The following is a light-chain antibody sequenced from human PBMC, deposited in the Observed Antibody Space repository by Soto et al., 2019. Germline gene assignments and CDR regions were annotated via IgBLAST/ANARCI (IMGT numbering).Light chain of an antibody. CDR2: AAS. J-gene: IGKJ5*01. CDR3: QQANSFPIT. V-gene: IGKV1-12*01. Sequence: GDRVTIPCRASQSISSRLAWYQQKPGKAPELLIHAASSLQSGVPSRFSGSGSGTDFTLTISSLQPEDFATYYCQQANSFPITFGQGTRLEIK. CDR1: QSISSR.